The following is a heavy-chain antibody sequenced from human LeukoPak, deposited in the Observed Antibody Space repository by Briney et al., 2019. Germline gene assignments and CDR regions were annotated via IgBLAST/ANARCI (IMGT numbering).Heavy chain of an antibody. J-gene: IGHJ4*02. V-gene: IGHV1-69*13. Sequence: GASVKVSCKASGYTFTGYYVHWVRQAPGQGLEWMGGIIPIFGTANYAQKFQGRVTITADESTSTAYMELSSLRSEDTAVYYCARDSPYGSGRVFDYWGQGTLVTVSS. CDR1: GYTFTGYY. CDR2: IIPIFGTA. CDR3: ARDSPYGSGRVFDY. D-gene: IGHD3-10*01.